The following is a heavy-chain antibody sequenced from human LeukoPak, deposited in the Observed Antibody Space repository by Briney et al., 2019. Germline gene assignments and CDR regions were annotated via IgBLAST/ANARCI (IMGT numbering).Heavy chain of an antibody. J-gene: IGHJ6*03. V-gene: IGHV4-39*01. CDR2: IYYSGST. CDR1: GGSLSSSSYY. CDR3: ARHRVNYYYYIVV. Sequence: PSETLSLTCIVSGGSLSSSSYYWGWLRQPPGKGLEWIGSIYYSGSTYYNPSLKSRVTISVDTSKNHFSLKLSSVTATDADVYYCARHRVNYYYYIVVWGKGTPVTVSS.